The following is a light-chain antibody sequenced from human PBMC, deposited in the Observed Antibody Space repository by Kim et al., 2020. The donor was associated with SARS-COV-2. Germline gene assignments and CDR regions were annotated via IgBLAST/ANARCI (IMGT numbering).Light chain of an antibody. J-gene: IGKJ2*01. CDR2: GAS. CDR1: QSVSSSY. CDR3: QQYGSSLYT. Sequence: LSPGERATLSCSASQSVSSSYLAWYQQKPGQAPRLLIYGASSRATGIPDRFSGSGSGTDFTLTISRLEPEDFAVYYCQQYGSSLYTFGQGTKLEI. V-gene: IGKV3-20*01.